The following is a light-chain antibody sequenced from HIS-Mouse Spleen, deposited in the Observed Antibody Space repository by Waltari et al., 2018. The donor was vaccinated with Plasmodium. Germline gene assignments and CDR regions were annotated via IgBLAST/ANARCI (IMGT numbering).Light chain of an antibody. V-gene: IGLV2-11*01. CDR2: DVS. CDR1: SSDVGGYNY. CDR3: QSYDSSLSGYV. Sequence: QSALTQPRSVSGSPGQSVTIPCTGTSSDVGGYNYVSRYQQHPGKAPKLMIYDVSKRPSGVPDRFSGSKSGNTASLTITGLQAEDEADYYCQSYDSSLSGYVFGTGTKVTVL. J-gene: IGLJ1*01.